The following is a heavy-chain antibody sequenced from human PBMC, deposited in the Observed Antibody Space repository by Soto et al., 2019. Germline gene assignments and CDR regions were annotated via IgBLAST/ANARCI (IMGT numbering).Heavy chain of an antibody. D-gene: IGHD6-6*01. CDR2: IDPSDSYT. CDR3: ARHSDSSSLPSEYGMDV. J-gene: IGHJ6*02. Sequence: LEWMGRIDPSDSYTNYSPSFQGHVTISVDKSIGTAYLQWSSLKASDTAMYYCARHSDSSSLPSEYGMDVWGQGTTVTVSS. V-gene: IGHV5-10-1*01.